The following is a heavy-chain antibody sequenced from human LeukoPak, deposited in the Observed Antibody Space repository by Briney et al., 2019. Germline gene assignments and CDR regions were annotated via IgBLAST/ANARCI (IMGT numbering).Heavy chain of an antibody. CDR1: GYSFTSYW. CDR3: ARRPQIIGDYYFDY. V-gene: IGHV5-51*01. J-gene: IGHJ4*02. D-gene: IGHD4-17*01. CDR2: IYPGDSDT. Sequence: GESLKISCQGSGYSFTSYWIGWVRQLPGKGLEWMGIIYPGDSDTRYSPSFQGQVTISADKSISTAYLQWSSLKASDTAMYYCARRPQIIGDYYFDYWGQGTLVTVSS.